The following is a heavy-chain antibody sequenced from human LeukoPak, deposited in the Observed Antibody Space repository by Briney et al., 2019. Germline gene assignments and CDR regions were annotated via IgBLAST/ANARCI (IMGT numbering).Heavy chain of an antibody. CDR2: IYTSGRT. J-gene: IGHJ4*02. Sequence: PSETLSLTCTVSGGSISGYYWSWIRQPAGKGLEGIGRIYTSGRTNYNPSLKSRVTMSVDTSRNQFSLKLSSVTAADTAVYYCARDNLGQWLPEDYFDYWGQGTLVTVSS. CDR3: ARDNLGQWLPEDYFDY. CDR1: GGSISGYY. V-gene: IGHV4-4*07. D-gene: IGHD6-19*01.